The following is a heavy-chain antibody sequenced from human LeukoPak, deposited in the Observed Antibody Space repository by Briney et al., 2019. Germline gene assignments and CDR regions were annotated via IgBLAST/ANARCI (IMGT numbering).Heavy chain of an antibody. CDR3: AFSAGGSAFDI. V-gene: IGHV1-69*06. CDR2: IIPIFGTA. J-gene: IGHJ3*02. CDR1: GGTFSSYA. Sequence: GASVKVSCKASGGTFSSYAISWVRQAPGQGLEWMGGIIPIFGTANYAQKFQGRVTITADKSTSTAYMELSSLRSEDTAVYYCAFSAGGSAFDIWGQGTMVTVSS. D-gene: IGHD6-13*01.